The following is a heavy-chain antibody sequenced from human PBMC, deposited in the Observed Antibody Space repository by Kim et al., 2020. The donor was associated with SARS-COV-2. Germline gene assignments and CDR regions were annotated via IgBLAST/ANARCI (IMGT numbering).Heavy chain of an antibody. CDR2: IRGKTYGGTA. V-gene: IGHV3-49*03. Sequence: GGSLRLSCTASGFTFGDYGVNWFRQAPGKGLEWVGFIRGKTYGGTAEFAASVKGRFTISRDDSKSIAYLQMNSLETEDTAVYYCTRFRGTGWYVDYWGQGTLVTVSS. CDR3: TRFRGTGWYVDY. CDR1: GFTFGDYG. D-gene: IGHD6-19*01. J-gene: IGHJ4*02.